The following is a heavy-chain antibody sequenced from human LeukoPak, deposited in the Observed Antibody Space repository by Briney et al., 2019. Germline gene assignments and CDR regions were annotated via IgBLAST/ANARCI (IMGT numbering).Heavy chain of an antibody. J-gene: IGHJ4*02. CDR1: GLTFGDYA. D-gene: IGHD3-22*01. Sequence: GGSLRLSRTASGLTFGDYAMSWFRQAPGKGLEWVGFIRSKAYGGTTEYAASVKGRFTISRDDSKSIAYLQMNSLKTEDTAVYYCTRDQLQFYDSSGYTVDYWGQGTLVTVSS. V-gene: IGHV3-49*03. CDR2: IRSKAYGGTT. CDR3: TRDQLQFYDSSGYTVDY.